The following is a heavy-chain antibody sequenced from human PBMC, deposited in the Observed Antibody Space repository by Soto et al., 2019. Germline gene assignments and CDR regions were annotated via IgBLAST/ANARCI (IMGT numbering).Heavy chain of an antibody. CDR3: AREIPAFPSD. CDR2: IKQDGSEK. J-gene: IGHJ4*02. CDR1: GFTFSSYA. V-gene: IGHV3-7*01. Sequence: GGSLRLSCAASGFTFSSYAMNWVRQAPGKGLEWVANIKQDGSEKYYVDSVKGRFTISRDNAKNSLYLQMNSLRAEDTAVYYYAREIPAFPSDWGQGTLVTVSS. D-gene: IGHD2-15*01.